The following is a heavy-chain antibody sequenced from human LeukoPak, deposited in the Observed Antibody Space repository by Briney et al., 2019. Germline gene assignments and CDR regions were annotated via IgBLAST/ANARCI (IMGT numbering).Heavy chain of an antibody. J-gene: IGHJ5*02. Sequence: GASVKVSCKASGYTFTGYYMHWVRQAPGQGLEWMGGIIPIFGTANYAQKFQGRVTITADESTSTAYMELSSLRSEDTAVYYCARDNWEFDPWGQGTLVTVSS. V-gene: IGHV1-69*13. D-gene: IGHD1-1*01. CDR2: IIPIFGTA. CDR1: GYTFTGYY. CDR3: ARDNWEFDP.